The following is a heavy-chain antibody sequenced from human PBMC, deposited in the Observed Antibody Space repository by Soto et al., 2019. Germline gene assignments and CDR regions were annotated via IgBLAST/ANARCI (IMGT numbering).Heavy chain of an antibody. CDR2: FDPEDGET. D-gene: IGHD2-15*01. CDR1: GYTLTELS. V-gene: IGHV1-24*01. CDR3: ATDRGSGGSCCFNDAFDI. Sequence: QVQLVQSGAEVKKTGASVKVSCKVSGYTLTELSMHWVRQAPGKGLEWMGGFDPEDGETIYAQKFQGRVTMTEDTSTDTAYMELSSLRSEDTSVYYCATDRGSGGSCCFNDAFDIWGQGTMVTVSS. J-gene: IGHJ3*02.